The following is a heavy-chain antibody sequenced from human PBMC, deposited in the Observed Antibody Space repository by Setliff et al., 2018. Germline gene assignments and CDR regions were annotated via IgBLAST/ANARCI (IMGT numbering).Heavy chain of an antibody. CDR2: IIPIFGTA. Sequence: SVKVSCKASGYIFSDHYMHWVRQAPGQGLEWMGGIIPIFGTANYAQKFQGRVTITTDESTSTAYMELSSLRSEDTAVYYCARGNYYDSSGYSVDYWGQGTLVTVSS. CDR1: GYIFSDHY. V-gene: IGHV1-69*05. CDR3: ARGNYYDSSGYSVDY. J-gene: IGHJ4*02. D-gene: IGHD3-22*01.